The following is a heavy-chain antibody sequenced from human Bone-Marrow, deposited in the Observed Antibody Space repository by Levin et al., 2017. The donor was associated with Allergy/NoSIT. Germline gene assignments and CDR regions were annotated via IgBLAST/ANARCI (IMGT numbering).Heavy chain of an antibody. CDR2: IYPADSDI. J-gene: IGHJ6*02. CDR1: GFGFGSDW. Sequence: GESLKISCKASGFGFGSDWIAWLRQMPGTGLELMGLIYPADSDIRYSPSFQGHVTISADTSIRTAYLQWSCLKASDTAVYYCARSMGRSYYFYYYALDVWGQGTTVTVSS. D-gene: IGHD1-26*01. CDR3: ARSMGRSYYFYYYALDV. V-gene: IGHV5-51*01.